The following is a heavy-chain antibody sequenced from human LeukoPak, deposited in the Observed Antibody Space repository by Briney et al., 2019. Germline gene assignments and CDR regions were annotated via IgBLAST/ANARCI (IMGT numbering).Heavy chain of an antibody. Sequence: SETLSLTCTVSGGSISSYYWSWIRQPPEKGLEWIGYIYYSVSTNYNPSLKSRVTISVDTSKNQFSLKLSSVTAADTAVYYCARERRHSSSWCFDYWGQGTLVTVS. J-gene: IGHJ4*02. CDR2: IYYSVST. V-gene: IGHV4-59*12. CDR3: ARERRHSSSWCFDY. D-gene: IGHD6-13*01. CDR1: GGSISSYY.